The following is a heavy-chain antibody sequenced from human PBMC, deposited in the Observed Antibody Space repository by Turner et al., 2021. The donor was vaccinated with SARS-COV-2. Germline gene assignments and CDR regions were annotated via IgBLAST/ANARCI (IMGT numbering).Heavy chain of an antibody. D-gene: IGHD3-3*01. CDR1: GFTFSSNG. Sequence: QVQLVESGGGVVQPGRSLRLSCAASGFTFSSNGMHWVRQAPGKGLEWVAVISYDGSNKYYADSVKGRFTISRDNSKNTLYLQMNSLRAEDTAVYYCANFGDAFDIWGQGTMVTISS. J-gene: IGHJ3*02. V-gene: IGHV3-30*18. CDR2: ISYDGSNK. CDR3: ANFGDAFDI.